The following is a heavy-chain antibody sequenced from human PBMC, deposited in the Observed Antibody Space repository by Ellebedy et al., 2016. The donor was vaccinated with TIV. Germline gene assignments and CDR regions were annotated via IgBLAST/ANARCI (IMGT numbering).Heavy chain of an antibody. CDR2: VGGIGNT. Sequence: GESLKISXVASGFTFSNYAMFWVRQAPGKGLEWVSVVGGIGNTYYADSVKGRFTISRDNSKNTLYLQMNSLRAGDTAVYYCARSGGSGYCSGGSCHNGYWGQGTLVTVSS. CDR3: ARSGGSGYCSGGSCHNGY. D-gene: IGHD2-15*01. CDR1: GFTFSNYA. J-gene: IGHJ4*02. V-gene: IGHV3-23*01.